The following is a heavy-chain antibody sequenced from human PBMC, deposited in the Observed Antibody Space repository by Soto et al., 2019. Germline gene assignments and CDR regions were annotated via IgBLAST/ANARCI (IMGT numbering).Heavy chain of an antibody. Sequence: SETLSLTCAVYGGSFSGYYWSWIRQPPGKGLEWIGEINHSGSTNYNPSLKSRVTISVDTSKNQFSLKLSSVTAADTAVYYCARGWSYGSGSYYLDYWGQGTLVTVSS. J-gene: IGHJ4*02. CDR2: INHSGST. D-gene: IGHD3-10*01. CDR3: ARGWSYGSGSYYLDY. V-gene: IGHV4-34*01. CDR1: GGSFSGYY.